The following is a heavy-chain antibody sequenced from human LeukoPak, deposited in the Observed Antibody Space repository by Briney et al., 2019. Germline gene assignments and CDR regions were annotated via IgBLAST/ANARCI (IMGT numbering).Heavy chain of an antibody. CDR3: ARDRAYTYGFAYYFAD. CDR2: IYSGGST. J-gene: IGHJ4*02. Sequence: GGSLRLSCATSGFTVSDNYMSWVRQAPGKGLEWVSVIYSGGSTFYADSVKGRFTISRDSSKITLYLQMNSLRGEDTAVYYCARDRAYTYGFAYYFADWGQGTLVTVSS. D-gene: IGHD5-18*01. V-gene: IGHV3-66*01. CDR1: GFTVSDNY.